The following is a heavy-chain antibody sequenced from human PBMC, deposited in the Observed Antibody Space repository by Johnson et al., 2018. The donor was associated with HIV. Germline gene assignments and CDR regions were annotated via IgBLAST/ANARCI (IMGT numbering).Heavy chain of an antibody. V-gene: IGHV3-30*04. Sequence: VQLVESGGGVVQPGRSLRLSCAASGFTFSSYAMHWVRQAPGKGLEWVAVISYDGSNQYYADSVKGRFTISRDNSKNTLYLQMNTLGAEDTAVYYCAKEMATVNPEAFDIWGQGTMVTVSS. J-gene: IGHJ3*02. CDR2: ISYDGSNQ. CDR1: GFTFSSYA. CDR3: AKEMATVNPEAFDI. D-gene: IGHD5-24*01.